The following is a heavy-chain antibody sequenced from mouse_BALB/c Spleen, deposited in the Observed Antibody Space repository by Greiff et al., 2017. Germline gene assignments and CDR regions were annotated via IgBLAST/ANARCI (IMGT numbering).Heavy chain of an antibody. V-gene: IGHV2-2*02. CDR3: ATDFDV. CDR1: GFSLTSYG. J-gene: IGHJ1*01. Sequence: VKLMESGPGLVQPSQSLSITCTVSGFSLTSYGVHWVRQSPGKGLEWLGVIWSGGSTDYNAAFISRLSISKDNSKSQVFFKMNSLQANDTAIYYCATDFDVWGAGTTVTVSS. CDR2: IWSGGST.